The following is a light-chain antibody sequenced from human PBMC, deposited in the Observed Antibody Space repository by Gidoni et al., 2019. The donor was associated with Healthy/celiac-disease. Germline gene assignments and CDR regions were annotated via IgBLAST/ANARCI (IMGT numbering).Light chain of an antibody. J-gene: IGKJ4*01. CDR2: DAS. V-gene: IGKV1-33*01. CDR3: QQYDNLPRGLT. Sequence: DIQMTQSPSSLSASVGDRVTITCPASQDISNYLNWYQQKPGKAPKLLIYDASNLETGVPSRFSGSGSGTDFTFTISSLQPEDIATYYCQQYDNLPRGLTFGGGTKVEIK. CDR1: QDISNY.